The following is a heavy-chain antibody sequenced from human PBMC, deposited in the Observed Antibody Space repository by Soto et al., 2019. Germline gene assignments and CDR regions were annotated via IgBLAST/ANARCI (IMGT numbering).Heavy chain of an antibody. CDR2: ISADSSYR. Sequence: PGGSLRLSCAVSGFSLSSRTMMWVRQSPGRRLEWVSSISADSSYRHDAVSVKGRFTISRDNAKNSLYLQMNSLRDEDTAVYYCVRGHCGRSDCYTANSYYYAMDVWGQGTTVTVSS. D-gene: IGHD2-21*01. V-gene: IGHV3-21*04. CDR3: VRGHCGRSDCYTANSYYYAMDV. CDR1: GFSLSSRT. J-gene: IGHJ6*02.